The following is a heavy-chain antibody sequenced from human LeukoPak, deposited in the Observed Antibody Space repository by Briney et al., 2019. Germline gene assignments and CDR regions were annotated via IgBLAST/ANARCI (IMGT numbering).Heavy chain of an antibody. CDR1: GFIFSSYA. D-gene: IGHD4-23*01. Sequence: GESLRLSCRASGFIFSSYALNWVRRAPGQGLEWVSSISSSSGDIYYTDSVKGRFTISRDNARKSLYLQMNSLRVEDTAVYYCVRDYGGSSGDCDLWGQGTMVTVSS. CDR3: VRDYGGSSGDCDL. CDR2: ISSSSGDI. J-gene: IGHJ3*01. V-gene: IGHV3-21*01.